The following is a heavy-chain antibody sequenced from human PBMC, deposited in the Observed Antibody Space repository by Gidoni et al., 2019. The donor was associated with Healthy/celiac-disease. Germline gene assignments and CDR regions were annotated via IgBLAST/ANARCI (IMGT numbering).Heavy chain of an antibody. D-gene: IGHD6-13*01. CDR2: IYHSGST. V-gene: IGHV4-38-2*02. CDR3: ARVLEYSSSWDGGRNHNWFDP. Sequence: QVQLQESGPGLVKPSETLSHTCPVSGYSISSGYFWGWIRQPPGKGLEWLGSIYHSGSTYYNPSLKSRVTISVDTSKNQFSLKLSSVTAADTAVYYCARVLEYSSSWDGGRNHNWFDPWGQGTLVTVSS. J-gene: IGHJ5*02. CDR1: GYSISSGYF.